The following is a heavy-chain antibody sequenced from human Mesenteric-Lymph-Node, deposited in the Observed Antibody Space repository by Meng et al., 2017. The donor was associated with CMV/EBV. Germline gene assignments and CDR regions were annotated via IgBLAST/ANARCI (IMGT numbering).Heavy chain of an antibody. Sequence: SGVIFYSYAISWVRQSPGQGLEWMGGILPIFRTPNYAQKFQDRVTITADESTSTAYLEVTSLRSEDTAVYYCARGGLSSTWYSSLDYWGQGTLVTVSS. CDR1: GVIFYSYA. CDR3: ARGGLSSTWYSSLDY. D-gene: IGHD6-13*01. CDR2: ILPIFRTP. J-gene: IGHJ4*02. V-gene: IGHV1-69*01.